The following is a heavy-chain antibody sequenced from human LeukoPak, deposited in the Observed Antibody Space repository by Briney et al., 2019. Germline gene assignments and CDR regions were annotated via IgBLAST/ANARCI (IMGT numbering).Heavy chain of an antibody. V-gene: IGHV4-59*01. J-gene: IGHJ6*03. CDR1: GGSISSCY. CDR3: ARDIGHGSGSYYYYYYMDV. CDR2: IYYSGST. Sequence: SETLSLTCTVSGGSISSCYWSWIRQPPGKGLEWIGYIYYSGSTNYNPSLKSRVTISVDTSKNQFSLKLSSVTAADTAVYYCARDIGHGSGSYYYYYYMDVWGKGTTVTVSS. D-gene: IGHD3-10*01.